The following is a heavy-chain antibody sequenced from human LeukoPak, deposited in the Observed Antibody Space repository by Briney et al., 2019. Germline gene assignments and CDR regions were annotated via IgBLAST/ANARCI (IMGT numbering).Heavy chain of an antibody. CDR1: GFTFSSYS. CDR2: ISGNNNYI. D-gene: IGHD3-10*01. Sequence: PGGSLRLSCAACGFTFSSYSMNWVRQAPGKGLEWVSSISGNNNYIYYADSVKGRFTISRDNAKSSLYLQMNSLTADDTAVYYCARGEYGSGSYHIDYWGQGTLVTVSS. J-gene: IGHJ4*02. CDR3: ARGEYGSGSYHIDY. V-gene: IGHV3-21*01.